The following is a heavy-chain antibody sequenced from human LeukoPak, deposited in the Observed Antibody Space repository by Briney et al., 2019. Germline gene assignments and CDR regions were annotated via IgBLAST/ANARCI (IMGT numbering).Heavy chain of an antibody. D-gene: IGHD3-10*01. CDR1: GFTFTNHW. J-gene: IGHJ4*02. CDR3: GRDVVLGSGSVDY. Sequence: GGSLRLSCAASGFTFTNHWMHWVRQAPGKGLVWVPRIRGDGGDTSYADSVKGRFTISRDNAKNTLYLQMDSLGAEDTAVYYCGRDVVLGSGSVDYWGQGVLVTVSS. CDR2: IRGDGGDT. V-gene: IGHV3-74*01.